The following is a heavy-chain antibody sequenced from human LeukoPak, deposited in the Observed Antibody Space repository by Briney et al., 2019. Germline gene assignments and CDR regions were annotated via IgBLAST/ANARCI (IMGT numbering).Heavy chain of an antibody. CDR1: GDSVSNNNYA. CDR2: TYYRSQWKN. CDR3: AGGYAFDV. J-gene: IGHJ3*01. Sequence: SQTLSLTYAISGDSVSNNNYAWNWIRQSPSSGLEWLGRTYYRSQWKNDYARSVMSRISVDPDTSKNPFSLLVRSVTPDDTAVYYCAGGYAFDVWGQGTMVTVSS. V-gene: IGHV6-1*01.